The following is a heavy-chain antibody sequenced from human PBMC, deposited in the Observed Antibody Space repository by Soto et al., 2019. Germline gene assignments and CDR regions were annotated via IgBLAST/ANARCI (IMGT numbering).Heavy chain of an antibody. Sequence: SETLSLTCAVYVGSFSGYYWSWIRQPPGKGLEWIGEINHSGSTNYNPSLKSRVTISVDTSKNQFSLKLSSVTAADTAVYYCARGLSWKELSPVYYFDYWGQGTLVTVSS. V-gene: IGHV4-34*01. J-gene: IGHJ4*02. CDR1: VGSFSGYY. CDR3: ARGLSWKELSPVYYFDY. D-gene: IGHD3-16*02. CDR2: INHSGST.